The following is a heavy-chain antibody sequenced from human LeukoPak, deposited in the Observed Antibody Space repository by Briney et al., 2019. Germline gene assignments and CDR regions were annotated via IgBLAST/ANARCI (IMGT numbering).Heavy chain of an antibody. V-gene: IGHV4-4*07. J-gene: IGHJ4*02. CDR3: ARDLGSNYVYDY. Sequence: SETLSLTRTGSGGSISSHYWSWIRQPPREGLEYIGRIHTSGITNYNPSLKSRVTMSGDTSKNQFSLKLSSVTAADTAVYYCARDLGSNYVYDYWGQGSLVTVSS. CDR1: GGSISSHY. CDR2: IHTSGIT. D-gene: IGHD1-26*01.